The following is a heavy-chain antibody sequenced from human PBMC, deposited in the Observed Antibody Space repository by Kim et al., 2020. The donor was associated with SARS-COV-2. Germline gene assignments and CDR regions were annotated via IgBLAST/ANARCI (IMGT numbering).Heavy chain of an antibody. CDR1: GYTFTSYA. CDR2: INAGNGNT. D-gene: IGHD3-10*01. V-gene: IGHV1-3*01. J-gene: IGHJ3*02. CDR3: ARDRYGGSGSYYNVPFDI. Sequence: ASVKVSCKASGYTFTSYAMHWVRQAPGQRLEWMGWINAGNGNTKYSQKFQGRVTITRDTSASTAYMELSSLRSEDTAVYYCARDRYGGSGSYYNVPFDIWGPGTMVTVSS.